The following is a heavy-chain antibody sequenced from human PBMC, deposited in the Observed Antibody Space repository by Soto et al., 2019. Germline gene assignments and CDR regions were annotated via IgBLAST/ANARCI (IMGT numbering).Heavy chain of an antibody. CDR1: GLTFNNFG. D-gene: IGHD3-10*01. Sequence: QVKLVESGGGVVQPGRSLRLSCAASGLTFNNFGMHWVRQAPGKGLEWVAVIWFDGSNKYYADSVKGRFTIARDNSKNTLFLEMNSLRAEDTAVYYCARDRVGPDDYGMDVWGQGTAVTVSS. V-gene: IGHV3-33*01. CDR2: IWFDGSNK. CDR3: ARDRVGPDDYGMDV. J-gene: IGHJ6*02.